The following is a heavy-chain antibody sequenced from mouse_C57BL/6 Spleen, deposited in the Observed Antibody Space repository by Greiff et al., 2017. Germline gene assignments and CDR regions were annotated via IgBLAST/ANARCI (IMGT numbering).Heavy chain of an antibody. CDR2: ISDGGSYT. CDR3: ASDSLYYFDY. D-gene: IGHD2-4*01. Sequence: EVKLVESGGGLVKPGGSLKLSCAASGFTFSSYAMSWVRQTPEKRLEWVATISDGGSYTYYPDNVKGRFTISRDNAKNNLYLQMSHLKSEDTAMYYCASDSLYYFDYWGQGTTLTVSS. V-gene: IGHV5-4*03. CDR1: GFTFSSYA. J-gene: IGHJ2*01.